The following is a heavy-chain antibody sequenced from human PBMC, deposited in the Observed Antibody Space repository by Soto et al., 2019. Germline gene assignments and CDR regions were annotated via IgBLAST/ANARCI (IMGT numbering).Heavy chain of an antibody. CDR1: GFSLSTSGVG. V-gene: IGHV2-5*01. CDR2: IYWNDDK. J-gene: IGHJ5*02. D-gene: IGHD6-6*01. Sequence: PTLVNPTQTLTLTCTFSGFSLSTSGVGVGWIRQPPGKALEWLALIYWNDDKRYSPSLKSRLTITKDTSKNQVVPTMTNMDPVDTATYYCAHDGTDSSSSRTFDPWGQGTLVTVSS. CDR3: AHDGTDSSSSRTFDP.